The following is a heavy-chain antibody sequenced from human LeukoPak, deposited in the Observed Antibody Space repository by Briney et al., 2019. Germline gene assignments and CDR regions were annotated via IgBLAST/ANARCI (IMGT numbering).Heavy chain of an antibody. CDR1: GFTFRTIG. J-gene: IGHJ4*02. D-gene: IGHD1-26*01. Sequence: PGGSLRLSCATSGFTFRTIGVHWVRQGPGKGLEWVALMSSDGINTYYADSVKGRFTVSRDSSRDTLYLQMNSVRPDDTAVYYCAKDHSDSGRAFEYWGRGTLVTVSS. V-gene: IGHV3-30*18. CDR3: AKDHSDSGRAFEY. CDR2: MSSDGINT.